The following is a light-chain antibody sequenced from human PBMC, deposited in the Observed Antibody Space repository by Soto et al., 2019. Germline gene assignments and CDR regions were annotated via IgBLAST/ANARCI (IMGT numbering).Light chain of an antibody. V-gene: IGKV1-39*01. Sequence: DIQMTQSPSSLSASVGDRVTITCRASQSISNYLNWYQQNPGKAPKLLIYAASSLQSGVPSRFSGSGSGTDFTLTISSLQPEDFATYSCQQSYPTLFTFGPGTNVDI. CDR2: AAS. CDR3: QQSYPTLFT. J-gene: IGKJ3*01. CDR1: QSISNY.